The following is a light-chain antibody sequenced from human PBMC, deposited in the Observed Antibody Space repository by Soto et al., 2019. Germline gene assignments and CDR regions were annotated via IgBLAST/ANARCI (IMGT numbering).Light chain of an antibody. CDR2: AAY. Sequence: DIQLTQSPSFLSASVGDRVTITCRASQGISSYLAWYQQKPGKAPKLLIYAAYTLQSGVPSRFSGSGSGTEYTLTISSRQPEDFATYYCQHQNSYVPMYTFGQGTKLEIK. CDR3: QHQNSYVPMYT. CDR1: QGISSY. J-gene: IGKJ2*01. V-gene: IGKV1-9*01.